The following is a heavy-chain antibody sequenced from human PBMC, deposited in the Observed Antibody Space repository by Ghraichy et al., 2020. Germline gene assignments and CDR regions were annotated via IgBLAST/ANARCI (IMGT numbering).Heavy chain of an antibody. CDR2: IYYSGST. J-gene: IGHJ3*02. V-gene: IGHV4-59*01. D-gene: IGHD3-10*01. Sequence: SETLSLTCTVSGGSISSYYWSWIRQPPGKGLEWIGYIYYSGSTNYNPSLKSRVTISVDTSKNQFSLKLSSVTAADTAVYYCASSGPGYAFDIWGQGTMVTVSS. CDR3: ASSGPGYAFDI. CDR1: GGSISSYY.